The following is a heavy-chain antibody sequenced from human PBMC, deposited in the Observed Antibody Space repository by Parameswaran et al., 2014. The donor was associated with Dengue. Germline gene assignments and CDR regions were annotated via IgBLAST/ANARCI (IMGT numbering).Heavy chain of an antibody. V-gene: IGHV1-69*01. Sequence: WVRQAPGQGLEWMGGIIPVFGTANNAQKFQDRVTITAAEYTNTAYMELSGLTPEDTAVYYCARVVPAADYYYAMDVWGQGTTVTVSS. J-gene: IGHJ6*02. CDR3: ARVVPAADYYYAMDV. D-gene: IGHD2-2*01. CDR2: IIPVFGTA.